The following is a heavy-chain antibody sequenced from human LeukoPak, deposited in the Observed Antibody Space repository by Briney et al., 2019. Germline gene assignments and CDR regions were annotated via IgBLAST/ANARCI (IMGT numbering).Heavy chain of an antibody. Sequence: RPSETLSLTCAVYGGSFSGYYWTWIRQPPGKGLEWIGEINHSGSTNYNPSLKSRVTISVDTSKNQFSLKLSSVTAADTAVYYCARRPIVGSTGFYFDPLGPGTLVTVSS. CDR1: GGSFSGYY. CDR3: ARRPIVGSTGFYFDP. J-gene: IGHJ5*02. V-gene: IGHV4-34*01. D-gene: IGHD1-26*01. CDR2: INHSGST.